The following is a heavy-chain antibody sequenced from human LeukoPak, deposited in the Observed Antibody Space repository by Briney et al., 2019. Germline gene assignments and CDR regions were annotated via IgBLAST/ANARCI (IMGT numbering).Heavy chain of an antibody. Sequence: SVKVSCKASGGTFSSYAISWVRQAPGQGLEWMGRIIPIFGTANYAQKFQGRVTITTDESTSTAYMELSSLGSEDTAVYYCVGTGYCSGGSCYSSDFDYWGQGTLVTVSS. J-gene: IGHJ4*02. CDR1: GGTFSSYA. V-gene: IGHV1-69*05. CDR2: IIPIFGTA. D-gene: IGHD2-15*01. CDR3: VGTGYCSGGSCYSSDFDY.